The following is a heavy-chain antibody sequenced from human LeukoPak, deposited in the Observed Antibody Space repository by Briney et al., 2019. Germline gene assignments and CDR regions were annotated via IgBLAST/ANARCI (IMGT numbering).Heavy chain of an antibody. CDR3: ARMRITIFGVVILYFDY. Sequence: PGGSLRLSCAASGFTFSSYSMNWVRQAPGKGLEWVSYISSSSTIYYADSVKGRFTISRDNAKSSLYLQMKSLRAEDTAVYYCARMRITIFGVVILYFDYWGQGILVTVSS. CDR2: ISSSSTI. J-gene: IGHJ4*02. CDR1: GFTFSSYS. D-gene: IGHD3-3*01. V-gene: IGHV3-48*01.